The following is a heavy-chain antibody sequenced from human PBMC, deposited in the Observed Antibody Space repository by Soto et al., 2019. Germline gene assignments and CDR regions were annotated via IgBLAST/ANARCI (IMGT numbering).Heavy chain of an antibody. J-gene: IGHJ6*02. V-gene: IGHV4-59*12. CDR3: ARVRYYYGLGSYYKMAYYYGMDV. Sequence: SETLSLTCTVSGGSISSYYWSWIRQPPGKGLEWIGYIYYSGSTNYNPSLKSRVTISVDTSKNQFSLKLSSVTAADTVVYYCARVRYYYGLGSYYKMAYYYGMDVWGQGTTVTVSS. CDR2: IYYSGST. CDR1: GGSISSYY. D-gene: IGHD3-10*01.